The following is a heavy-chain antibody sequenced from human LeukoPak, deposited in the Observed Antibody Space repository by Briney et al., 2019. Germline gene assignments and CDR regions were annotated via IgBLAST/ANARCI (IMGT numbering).Heavy chain of an antibody. CDR1: GFTFSSYG. D-gene: IGHD2-2*02. J-gene: IGHJ3*02. CDR3: AKGAQVPAAIGGGVDDAFDI. Sequence: GGSLRLSCAASGFTFSSYGMHWVRQAPGKGLEWVSAISGSGGSTYYADSVKGRFTISRDNSKNTLYLQMNSLRAEDTAVYYCAKGAQVPAAIGGGVDDAFDIWGQGTMVTVSS. CDR2: ISGSGGST. V-gene: IGHV3-23*01.